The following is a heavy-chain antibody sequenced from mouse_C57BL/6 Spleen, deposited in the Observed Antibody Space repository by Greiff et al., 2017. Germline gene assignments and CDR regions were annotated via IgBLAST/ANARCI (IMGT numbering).Heavy chain of an antibody. CDR1: GYTFTSYW. CDR3: ARSRVLMDYYGSSSDY. J-gene: IGHJ2*01. V-gene: IGHV1-64*01. Sequence: QVQLQQSGAELVKPGASVKLSCKASGYTFTSYWMHGVKQRPGQGLEWIGMIHPNSGSTNYNEKFKSKATLTVDKSSSTAYMQLSSLTSEDSAVYYCARSRVLMDYYGSSSDYGGQGTTLTVYS. CDR2: IHPNSGST. D-gene: IGHD1-1*01.